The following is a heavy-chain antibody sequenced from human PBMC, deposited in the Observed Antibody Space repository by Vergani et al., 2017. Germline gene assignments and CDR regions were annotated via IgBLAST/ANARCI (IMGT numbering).Heavy chain of an antibody. D-gene: IGHD2-8*02. CDR1: GFTFSSYS. Sequence: EVQLVESGGGLVKPGGSLRLSCAASGFTFSSYSMNWVRQAPGKGLEWVSYISSSSSTIYYADSVKGRFTISRDNAKNSLYLQMNSLRAEDTAVYYCARVLVSYYFDYWGQGTLVTVSS. CDR2: ISSSSSTI. V-gene: IGHV3-48*01. CDR3: ARVLVSYYFDY. J-gene: IGHJ4*02.